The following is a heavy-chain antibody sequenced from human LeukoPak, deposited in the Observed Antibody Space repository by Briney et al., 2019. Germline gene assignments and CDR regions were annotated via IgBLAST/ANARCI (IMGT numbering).Heavy chain of an antibody. CDR2: INPNSGGT. CDR1: GYTFTGYY. J-gene: IGHJ6*03. CDR3: ASAMMVRGVMAPYYYYMDV. V-gene: IGHV1-2*02. D-gene: IGHD3-10*01. Sequence: ASVKVSCKASGYTFTGYYMRWVRQAPGQGLEWMGWINPNSGGTNYAQKFQGRVTMTRDTSISTAYMELSRLRSDDTAVYYCASAMMVRGVMAPYYYYMDVWGKGTTVTVSS.